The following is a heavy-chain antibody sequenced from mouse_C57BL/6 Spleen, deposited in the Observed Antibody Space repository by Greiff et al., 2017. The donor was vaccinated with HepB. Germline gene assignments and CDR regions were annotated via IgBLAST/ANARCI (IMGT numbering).Heavy chain of an antibody. Sequence: QVQLQQSGAELVRPGTSVKVSCKASGYAFTNYLIEWVKQRPGQGLEWIGVINPGSGGTNYNEKFKGKATLTADKSSSTAYMQLSSLTSEDSAVYYCARWDLLLRRGYFDVWGTGTTVTVSS. CDR2: INPGSGGT. D-gene: IGHD1-1*01. V-gene: IGHV1-54*01. CDR3: ARWDLLLRRGYFDV. J-gene: IGHJ1*03. CDR1: GYAFTNYL.